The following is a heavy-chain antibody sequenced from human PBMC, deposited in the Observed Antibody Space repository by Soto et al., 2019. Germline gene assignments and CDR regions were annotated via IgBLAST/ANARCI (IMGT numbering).Heavy chain of an antibody. CDR1: GFSLKNYA. CDR2: ITGSGDKT. D-gene: IGHD2-2*01. J-gene: IGHJ4*02. CDR3: ARDCSSSSCSVWRY. V-gene: IGHV3-23*01. Sequence: EVQLLESGGNLVQPGGSLRLSCAASGFSLKNYAMTWVRQAPGKGLEWVSGITGSGDKTYYADSVKRRFIISRDNPENTLYLQMNSLRAEDTALYYCARDCSSSSCSVWRYWGQGTQVTVSS.